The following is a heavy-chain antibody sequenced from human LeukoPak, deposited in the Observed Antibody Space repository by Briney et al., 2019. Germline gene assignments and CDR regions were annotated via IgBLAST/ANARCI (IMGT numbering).Heavy chain of an antibody. CDR1: GFTSIAYA. J-gene: IGHJ6*02. CDR2: ISGGGVTT. CDR3: ARNQQLGGHSYYYYGMDV. V-gene: IGHV3-23*01. Sequence: SGWSLRLSCVGSGFTSIAYALTWARQAPGKGLEWVSGISGGGVTTYYADSVKGRFTISRDNSKNTLYLQMNSLRADDTAIYYCARNQQLGGHSYYYYGMDVWGQGTTVTVSS. D-gene: IGHD3-16*01.